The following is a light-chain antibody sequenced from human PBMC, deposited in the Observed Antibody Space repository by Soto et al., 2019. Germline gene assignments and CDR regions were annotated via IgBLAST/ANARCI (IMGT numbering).Light chain of an antibody. CDR1: QDISTF. CDR3: QQYDTLSYN. CDR2: DAS. V-gene: IGKV1-33*01. J-gene: IGKJ2*01. Sequence: DIQMTQSPSSLYASVGDRVTITCQASQDISTFLNWYQHIPGKAPKLLIYDASNLETGVPSRFSGSGSGTDFTFTISSLQPEDVATYYCQQYDTLSYNFGQGTKLEI.